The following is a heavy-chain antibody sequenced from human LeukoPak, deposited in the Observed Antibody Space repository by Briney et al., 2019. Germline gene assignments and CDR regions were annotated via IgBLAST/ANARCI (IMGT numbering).Heavy chain of an antibody. CDR1: GYTFTSYD. V-gene: IGHV1-8*01. J-gene: IGHJ5*02. Sequence: GASVKVSCKASGYTFTSYDINWVRQATGQGLEWMGWMNPNSGNTGYAQKFQGRVTMTRDTSISTAYMELSRLRSDDTAVYYCARDPGAAAGTTIWFDPWGQGTLVTVSS. CDR2: MNPNSGNT. D-gene: IGHD6-13*01. CDR3: ARDPGAAAGTTIWFDP.